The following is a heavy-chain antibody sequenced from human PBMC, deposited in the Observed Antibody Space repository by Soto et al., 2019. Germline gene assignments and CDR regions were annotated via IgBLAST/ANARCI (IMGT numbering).Heavy chain of an antibody. CDR1: GVTFSLYS. J-gene: IGHJ6*02. D-gene: IGHD3-10*01. CDR3: ARAVTWGLDV. CDR2: ISRSSTGI. Sequence: EVQLVESGGGLVQPGGSLRLSCAASGVTFSLYSMSCVRQAPGKGLEWVSYISRSSTGIHYADSVKGRFTISRDDATNSMHLQMNRLRDGDTAVYYCARAVTWGLDVWGQGTTVSISS. V-gene: IGHV3-48*02.